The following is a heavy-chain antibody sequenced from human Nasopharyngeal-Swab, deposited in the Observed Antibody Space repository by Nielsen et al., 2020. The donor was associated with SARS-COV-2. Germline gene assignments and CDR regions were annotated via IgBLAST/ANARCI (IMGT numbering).Heavy chain of an antibody. CDR1: GFTFSNFA. D-gene: IGHD4-17*01. Sequence: GESLKISCAASGFTFSNFAMSWVRQAPGKGLEWVSVIRGGSDSTYYTDSVRGRFTIPRDNAKNSLYLQMNSLRAEDTAVYYCARENDYDGEYYFDYWGQGTLVTVSS. J-gene: IGHJ4*02. CDR3: ARENDYDGEYYFDY. CDR2: IRGGSDST. V-gene: IGHV3-23*01.